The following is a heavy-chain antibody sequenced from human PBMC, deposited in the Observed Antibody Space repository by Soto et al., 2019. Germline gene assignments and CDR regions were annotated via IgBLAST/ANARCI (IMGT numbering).Heavy chain of an antibody. V-gene: IGHV4-31*03. CDR1: GFSISGGRYY. D-gene: IGHD6-6*01. J-gene: IGHJ4*02. Sequence: PSETLSLTCTFSGFSISGGRYYLIWIRQRPGEGLEWLGYTYYSGATYYNPSLKSRVAISVDTSKDQFTLKVDSVTAADTAVYFCARQGYSSSSNIGYWGQGTLVTVSS. CDR2: TYYSGAT. CDR3: ARQGYSSSSNIGY.